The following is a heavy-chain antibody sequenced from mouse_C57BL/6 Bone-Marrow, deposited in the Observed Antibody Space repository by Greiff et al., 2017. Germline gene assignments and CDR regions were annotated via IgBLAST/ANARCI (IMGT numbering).Heavy chain of an antibody. J-gene: IGHJ2*01. D-gene: IGHD2-3*01. CDR2: INPSSGYT. V-gene: IGHV1-7*01. CDR3: AIILLGLLLFFAY. CDR1: GYTFTSYW. Sequence: QVTLKVSGAELAKPGASVKLSCKASGYTFTSYWMHWVKQRPGQGLEWIGYINPSSGYTKYNQKFKDKATLTADKSSSTAYMQLSSLTYEDSAVYYCAIILLGLLLFFAYWGQGTTLTVSS.